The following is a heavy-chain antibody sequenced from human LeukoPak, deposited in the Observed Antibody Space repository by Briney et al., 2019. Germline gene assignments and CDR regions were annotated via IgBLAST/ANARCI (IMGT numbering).Heavy chain of an antibody. CDR1: DGSINSYY. Sequence: SETLSLTCTVSDGSINSYYWSWIRQPPGKGLEWIGYIYYSGSTNYNPSLRSRLTISVDTSKNQFSLKLSFVTAADTAVYYCARHLGRGFDYWGQGILVTVSS. V-gene: IGHV4-59*08. CDR3: ARHLGRGFDY. CDR2: IYYSGST. J-gene: IGHJ4*02.